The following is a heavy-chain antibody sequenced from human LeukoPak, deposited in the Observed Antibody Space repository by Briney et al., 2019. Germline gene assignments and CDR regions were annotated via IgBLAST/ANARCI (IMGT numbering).Heavy chain of an antibody. J-gene: IGHJ1*01. D-gene: IGHD2-15*01. Sequence: ASVKVSCKASGYSFTNYDINWVRQATGQGLEWMGWMNPNSGNTGYAQKFQGRVTMTRNTSISTAYMQLSSLTFEDTAVYYCARGPRYCSGGSCYSGTLRGWGQGNLVTVSS. CDR3: ARGPRYCSGGSCYSGTLRG. V-gene: IGHV1-8*01. CDR1: GYSFTNYD. CDR2: MNPNSGNT.